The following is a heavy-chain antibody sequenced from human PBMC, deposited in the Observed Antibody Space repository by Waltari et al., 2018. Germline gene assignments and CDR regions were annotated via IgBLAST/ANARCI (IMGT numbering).Heavy chain of an antibody. CDR3: ARLHYYGSGSYRFDY. D-gene: IGHD3-10*01. CDR2: IYYSGST. V-gene: IGHV4-39*01. Sequence: QLQLQESGPGLVKPSETLSLTCTVSGGSISSSSYYWGWIRQPPGKGLEWIGSIYYSGSTYYNPSLKSRVTISVDTSKNQFSLKLSSVTAADTAVYYCARLHYYGSGSYRFDYWGQGTLVTVSS. CDR1: GGSISSSSYY. J-gene: IGHJ4*02.